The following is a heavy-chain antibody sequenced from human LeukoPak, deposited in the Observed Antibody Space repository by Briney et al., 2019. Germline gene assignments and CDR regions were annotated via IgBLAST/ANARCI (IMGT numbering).Heavy chain of an antibody. CDR2: ISYDGSNK. Sequence: GGSLRLSCAASGFTFSSYAMHWVRQAPGKGLEWVAVISYDGSNKYYADSVKGRFTLSRDNSKNTLYLQMNSLRAEDTAVYYCARDWGYSSSSYYFDYWGQGTLVTVSS. J-gene: IGHJ4*02. CDR1: GFTFSSYA. CDR3: ARDWGYSSSSYYFDY. V-gene: IGHV3-30-3*01. D-gene: IGHD6-6*01.